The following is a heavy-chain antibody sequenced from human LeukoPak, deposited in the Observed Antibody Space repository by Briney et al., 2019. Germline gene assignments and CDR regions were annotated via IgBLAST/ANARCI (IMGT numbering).Heavy chain of an antibody. J-gene: IGHJ4*02. CDR2: ISSSSSYI. D-gene: IGHD3-22*01. Sequence: GGSLRLSCAASGFTFSSYSMNWVRQAPGKGLEWVSSISSSSSYIYYADSVKGRVTISRDNAKSSLYLEMNSLRAEDTAVYYCARESLGSSGYYRDYWGQGTLVTVSS. V-gene: IGHV3-21*01. CDR3: ARESLGSSGYYRDY. CDR1: GFTFSSYS.